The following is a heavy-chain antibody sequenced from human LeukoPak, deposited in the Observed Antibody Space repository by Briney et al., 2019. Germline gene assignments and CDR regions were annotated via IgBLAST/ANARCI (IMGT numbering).Heavy chain of an antibody. J-gene: IGHJ6*02. V-gene: IGHV5-51*01. CDR2: IYPGDSDT. D-gene: IGHD3-10*01. CDR3: GRGSYYGSGGGSGMEV. Sequence: GESLKIPCKGSGYSFTSYWIGWVRQMPGKGLEWMGIIYPGDSDTRYSPSFQGQVTISADKSISTAYLQWSSLKASDTAWYYCGRGSYYGSGGGSGMEVWGQGTTVTVSS. CDR1: GYSFTSYW.